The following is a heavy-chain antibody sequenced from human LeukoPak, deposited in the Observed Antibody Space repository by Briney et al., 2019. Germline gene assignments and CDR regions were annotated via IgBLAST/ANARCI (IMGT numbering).Heavy chain of an antibody. V-gene: IGHV3-23*01. D-gene: IGHD2-8*01. CDR1: GFTFSSYA. J-gene: IGHJ4*02. Sequence: QPGGSLRLSCAASGFTFSSYAMSWVRQAPGKGLEWVSAISGSGGSTYYADSVKGRFTISRDNSKNTLYLQMNSLRAEDTAVYYCAKEGYCTNGVCYGAFDYWGQGTLVTVSS. CDR2: ISGSGGST. CDR3: AKEGYCTNGVCYGAFDY.